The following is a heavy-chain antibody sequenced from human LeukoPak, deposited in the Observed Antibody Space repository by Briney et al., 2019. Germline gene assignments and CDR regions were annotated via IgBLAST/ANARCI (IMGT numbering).Heavy chain of an antibody. CDR1: GFTFSSYW. Sequence: GGSLRLSCAPSGFTFSSYWMHWVRHAPGKGPGWVARTNRDGSSTAYADSVKGRFTISKDNAKNTLYLLMNSLRAEDTAVYYCARDSVEWYIFDYWGQGALVTVSS. CDR3: ARDSVEWYIFDY. J-gene: IGHJ4*02. D-gene: IGHD3-3*01. V-gene: IGHV3-74*01. CDR2: TNRDGSST.